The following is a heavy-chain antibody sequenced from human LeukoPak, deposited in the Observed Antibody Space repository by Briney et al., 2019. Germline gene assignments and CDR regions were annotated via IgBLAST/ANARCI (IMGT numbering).Heavy chain of an antibody. J-gene: IGHJ5*02. D-gene: IGHD6-13*01. CDR2: IYPGDSDT. CDR3: ARLHRIEAAGGKFDP. CDR1: GYSFTSYW. V-gene: IGHV5-51*01. Sequence: GESLKISCKGSGYSFTSYWIGWARQMPGKGLEWMGIIYPGDSDTRYSPSFQGQVTMSADKSISTAYLQWSSLKASDTAMYYCARLHRIEAAGGKFDPWGQGTLVTVSS.